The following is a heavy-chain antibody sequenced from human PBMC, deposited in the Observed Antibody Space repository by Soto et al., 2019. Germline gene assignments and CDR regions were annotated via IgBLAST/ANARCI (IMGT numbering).Heavy chain of an antibody. CDR1: GASISNYY. D-gene: IGHD6-6*01. CDR3: RRDFDY. V-gene: IGHV4-4*07. CDR2: MSTSGTT. J-gene: IGHJ4*02. Sequence: ASETLSLTCTVSGASISNYYWSWIRQPAGKGLEWIGRMSTSGTTNYNPSLKSRVTMSIDTSKSQFSLMLNSVTAADTAVYYCRRDFDYWGQGTLVTVSS.